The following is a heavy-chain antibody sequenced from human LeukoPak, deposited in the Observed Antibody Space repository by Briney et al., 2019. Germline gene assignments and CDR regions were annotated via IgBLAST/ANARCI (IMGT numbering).Heavy chain of an antibody. CDR3: AKDTAMVTKFRSFDF. V-gene: IGHV3-30*18. J-gene: IGHJ4*02. CDR1: GFTFSSYG. CDR2: ISYDGSNK. Sequence: GGSLRLSCAASGFTFSSYGMHWVRQAPGKGLEWVAVISYDGSNKYYAHSVKGRFTISRDNSKNTLYLQMNSLRAEDTAVYYCAKDTAMVTKFRSFDFWGQGTLVTVSS. D-gene: IGHD5-18*01.